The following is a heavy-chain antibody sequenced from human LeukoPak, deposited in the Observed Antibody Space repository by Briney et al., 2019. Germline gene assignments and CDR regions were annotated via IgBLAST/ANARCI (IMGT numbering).Heavy chain of an antibody. V-gene: IGHV1-69*13. CDR3: AREGIAARPTANYYYYGMDV. CDR2: IIPIFGTA. Sequence: SVKVSCKASGGTFSSYAISWVRQAPGQGLEWMGGIIPIFGTANYAQKFQGRVTITADESTSTAYMELSSLRSEDTAVYYCAREGIAARPTANYYYYGMDVWGQGTTVTVSS. CDR1: GGTFSSYA. J-gene: IGHJ6*02. D-gene: IGHD6-6*01.